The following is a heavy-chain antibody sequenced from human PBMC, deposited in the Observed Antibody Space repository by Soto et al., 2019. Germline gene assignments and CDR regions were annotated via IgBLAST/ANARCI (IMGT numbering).Heavy chain of an antibody. Sequence: GRSLRLSCAASGFTFSSCTMHWVRQAAGKGLEWVSSIDPSSSYIYYADSLKGRFTISRDNARNSLYLQMNSLRDEDTAVYYCARDLGTGYFRNGMDVWGQGTTVTVSS. J-gene: IGHJ6*02. D-gene: IGHD3-9*01. V-gene: IGHV3-21*01. CDR3: ARDLGTGYFRNGMDV. CDR2: IDPSSSYI. CDR1: GFTFSSCT.